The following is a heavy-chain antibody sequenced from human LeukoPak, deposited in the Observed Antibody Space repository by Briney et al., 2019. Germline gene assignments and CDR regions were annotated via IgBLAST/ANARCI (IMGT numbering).Heavy chain of an antibody. CDR3: ARGRNAITMARRHVGYYYGMDV. Sequence: PGGSLRLSCAASGFTFSSYAMHWVRQAPGKGLEWVAVISYDGSNKYYADSVKGRFTISRDNSKNTLYLQMNSLRAEDTAVYYCARGRNAITMARRHVGYYYGMDVWGQGTTVTVSS. V-gene: IGHV3-30-3*01. J-gene: IGHJ6*02. CDR1: GFTFSSYA. CDR2: ISYDGSNK. D-gene: IGHD3-10*01.